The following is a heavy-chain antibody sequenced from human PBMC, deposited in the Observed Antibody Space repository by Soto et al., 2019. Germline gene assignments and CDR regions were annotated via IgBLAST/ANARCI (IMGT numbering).Heavy chain of an antibody. V-gene: IGHV1-69*06. CDR1: GGTFSSYA. CDR3: AKFREYYQGSGSRTYYFYGMDV. D-gene: IGHD3-10*01. Sequence: ASVKVSCKASGGTFSSYAISWVRQAPGQGLEWMGGIIPIFGTANYAQKFQGRVTITADKSKNTLFLQMNSLRAGDTALYYCAKFREYYQGSGSRTYYFYGMDVWGQGTTVTVSS. J-gene: IGHJ6*02. CDR2: IIPIFGTA.